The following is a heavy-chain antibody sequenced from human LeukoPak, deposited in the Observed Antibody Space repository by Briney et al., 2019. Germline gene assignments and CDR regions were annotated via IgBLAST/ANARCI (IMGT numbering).Heavy chain of an antibody. CDR3: ARDQYSGYDRAFDI. V-gene: IGHV3-74*01. CDR1: GFTFSSYW. D-gene: IGHD5-12*01. J-gene: IGHJ3*02. CDR2: INSDGSST. Sequence: PGGSLRLSCAASGFTFSSYWMHWVRHAPGKGLVWVSRINSDGSSTNYADSVKGRFTISRDNAKNTLYLQMNSLRAEDTAVYYCARDQYSGYDRAFDIWGQGTMVTVSS.